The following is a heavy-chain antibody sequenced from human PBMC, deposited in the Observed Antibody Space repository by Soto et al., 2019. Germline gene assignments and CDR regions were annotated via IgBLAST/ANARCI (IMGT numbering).Heavy chain of an antibody. Sequence: GESLKISCKGSGYSFTSYWIGWVRQMPGKGLEWMGIIYPGDSDTRYSPSFQGQVTISADKSISTAYLQWNSLKASDTAMYYCARRIAVAGEYYYYGMDVWGQGTTVTVSS. CDR2: IYPGDSDT. V-gene: IGHV5-51*01. J-gene: IGHJ6*02. D-gene: IGHD6-19*01. CDR1: GYSFTSYW. CDR3: ARRIAVAGEYYYYGMDV.